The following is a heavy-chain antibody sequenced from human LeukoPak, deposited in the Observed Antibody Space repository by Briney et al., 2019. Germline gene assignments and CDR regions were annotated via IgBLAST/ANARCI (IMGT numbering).Heavy chain of an antibody. Sequence: TSQTLSLTCPVSGGSINNYYWSWIRQPAGKGLEWIAYIYSSGSTYYNPSLKSRVTISVDTSKNQVSLKLNSVTAADTAVYYCARHGVDVTTIPDYSYYYMDVWGKGTTVTVSS. D-gene: IGHD3-3*01. J-gene: IGHJ6*03. V-gene: IGHV4-4*09. CDR2: IYSSGST. CDR3: ARHGVDVTTIPDYSYYYMDV. CDR1: GGSINNYY.